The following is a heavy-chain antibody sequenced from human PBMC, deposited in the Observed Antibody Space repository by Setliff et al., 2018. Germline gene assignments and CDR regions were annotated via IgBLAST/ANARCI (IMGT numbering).Heavy chain of an antibody. CDR2: IYHSGST. V-gene: IGHV4-38-2*01. Sequence: SETLSLTCAVSGYSISSGYYWGWIRHPPGMGLWWIGSIYHSGSTYYNPSLKSRVTISVDTSKNKFSLKLSSVTAADTAVYYCARLNYDILTGYYGSPYYYGMDVWGQGTTVTVSS. CDR3: ARLNYDILTGYYGSPYYYGMDV. D-gene: IGHD3-9*01. CDR1: GYSISSGYY. J-gene: IGHJ6*02.